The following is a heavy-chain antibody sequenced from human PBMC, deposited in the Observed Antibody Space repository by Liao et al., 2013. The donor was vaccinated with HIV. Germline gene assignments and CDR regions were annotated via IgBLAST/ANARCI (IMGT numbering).Heavy chain of an antibody. V-gene: IGHV4-39*07. CDR2: VKYSGSV. CDR1: GGSVSSKSYY. J-gene: IGHJ5*02. Sequence: QLQVHGSGPGLVRPSETLSLTCSVSGGSVSSKSYYWGWIRQTPGKGLEWIGSVKYSGSVHYNPSLNSRVTISIDTSKNQFSLKLISVTAADTAVYYCARTDQYYDFWNGYENWFDPWGQGTLVTVSS. CDR3: ARTDQYYDFWNGYENWFDP. D-gene: IGHD3-3*01.